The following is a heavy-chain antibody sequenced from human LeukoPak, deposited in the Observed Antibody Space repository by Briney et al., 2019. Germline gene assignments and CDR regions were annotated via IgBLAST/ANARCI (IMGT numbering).Heavy chain of an antibody. CDR3: AKEVDSSGYYSEY. CDR1: GFTFSSYA. D-gene: IGHD3-22*01. V-gene: IGHV3-23*01. CDR2: NSGSGGSR. Sequence: GGSLRLSCAASGFTFSSYAMSWVRQAPGKGLEWVSVNSGSGGSRKYADSVKGRFTISRDNSKNTLDLQMSSLRVEDTAVYYCAKEVDSSGYYSEYWGQGTLVTVSS. J-gene: IGHJ4*02.